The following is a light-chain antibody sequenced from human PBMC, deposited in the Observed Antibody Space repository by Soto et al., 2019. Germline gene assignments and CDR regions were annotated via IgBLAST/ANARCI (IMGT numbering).Light chain of an antibody. CDR3: QQTYASLFS. V-gene: IGKV1-39*01. CDR2: GSS. J-gene: IGKJ1*01. CDR1: QTISDY. Sequence: DIQMTQSPSTLSASVEDRVTITCLASQTISDYLHWYQQKPGKAPTLLIYGSSTLETGVPPRFSGSGSGTEFTLTISSLQPEDFGTYYCQQTYASLFSFGQGTKVDIK.